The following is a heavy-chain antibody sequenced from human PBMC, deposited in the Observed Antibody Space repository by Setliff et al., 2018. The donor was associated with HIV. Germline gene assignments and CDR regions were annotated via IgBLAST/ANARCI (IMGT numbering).Heavy chain of an antibody. CDR1: GDSSGFSGYF. CDR2: IYYSGST. Sequence: SSETMSLTCTVSGDSSGFSGYFWSWIRQHPGKGLEWIGYIYYSGSTFYNPSLKSRAAISVDTSKNQFFLKLKSVTVADTAVYYYARELDKIAAADSWGQGTLVTVSS. V-gene: IGHV4-31*03. J-gene: IGHJ4*02. D-gene: IGHD6-13*01. CDR3: ARELDKIAAADS.